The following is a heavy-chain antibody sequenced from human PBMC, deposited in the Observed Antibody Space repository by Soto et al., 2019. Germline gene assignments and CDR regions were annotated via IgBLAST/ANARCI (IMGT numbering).Heavy chain of an antibody. D-gene: IGHD2-21*02. CDR3: TTRMTAHFDY. CDR2: ISGRGDTT. Sequence: VGSLRLSCAASGFTFSHYALSWVRQAPGKGLEWLSAISGRGDTTYDAESVRGRFTISRDDSRDTVFLQMDSLRAEDTAVYYCTTRMTAHFDYWGQGVLVTVSS. CDR1: GFTFSHYA. V-gene: IGHV3-23*01. J-gene: IGHJ4*02.